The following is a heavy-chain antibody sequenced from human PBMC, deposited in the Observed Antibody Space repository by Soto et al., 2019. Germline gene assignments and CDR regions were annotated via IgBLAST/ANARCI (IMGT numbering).Heavy chain of an antibody. J-gene: IGHJ6*02. CDR1: GFTFSSYG. D-gene: IGHD6-19*01. V-gene: IGHV3-30*18. CDR3: AKDWAERWRQGGMDV. Sequence: PGGSLRLSCAASGFTFSSYGMHWVRQAPGKGLEWVAVISYDGSNKYYADSVKGRFTISRDNSKNTLYLQMNSLRAEDTAVYYCAKDWAERWRQGGMDVWGQGTTVTVSS. CDR2: ISYDGSNK.